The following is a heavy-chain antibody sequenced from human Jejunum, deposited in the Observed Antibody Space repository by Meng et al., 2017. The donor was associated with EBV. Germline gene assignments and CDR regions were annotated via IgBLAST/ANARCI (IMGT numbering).Heavy chain of an antibody. CDR2: MYYTGKA. CDR1: GDSVSGYNY. CDR3: ARGRGYDYGDS. Sequence: QVQLQDVGPGLLKPSETLSLTCSVSGDSVSGYNYWTWIRQPPGKGLEWIGNMYYTGKAIYKPSLQSRVTISVDTSKNQFSLRVTSVTAADTAIYYCARGRGYDYGDSWGQGTLVTVSS. J-gene: IGHJ5*02. D-gene: IGHD4/OR15-4a*01. V-gene: IGHV4-61*01.